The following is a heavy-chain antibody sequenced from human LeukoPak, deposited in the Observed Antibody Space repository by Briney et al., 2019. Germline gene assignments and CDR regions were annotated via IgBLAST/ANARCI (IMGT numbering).Heavy chain of an antibody. CDR3: AALRLRGGYYDYVWGSYRQTGPFDY. CDR1: GGSFSGYY. Sequence: SETLSLTCAVYGGSFSGYYWSWIRQPPGKGLEWIGEFNHVEATNTNPSLKSRVTISVDTSKNQFSLKLSSVTAADTAVYYCAALRLRGGYYDYVWGSYRQTGPFDYWGQGTLVTVSS. J-gene: IGHJ4*02. CDR2: FNHVEAT. V-gene: IGHV4-34*01. D-gene: IGHD3-16*02.